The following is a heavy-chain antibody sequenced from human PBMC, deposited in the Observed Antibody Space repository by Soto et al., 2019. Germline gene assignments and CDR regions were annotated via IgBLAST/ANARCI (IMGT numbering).Heavy chain of an antibody. CDR2: VNPSGGHT. D-gene: IGHD2-21*02. V-gene: IGHV1-46*01. CDR1: GDTFTDYY. CDR3: ARGGHVVVVTAALDY. Sequence: QVQLMQSGAEVKKPGASVKVSCKASGDTFTDYYIHWVRQAPGQGLEWMGTVNPSGGHTTYAQHFVGRVTMTRDTSTSTLYMELTSLTSDDTAVYYCARGGHVVVVTAALDYWGQGTRVTVSS. J-gene: IGHJ4*02.